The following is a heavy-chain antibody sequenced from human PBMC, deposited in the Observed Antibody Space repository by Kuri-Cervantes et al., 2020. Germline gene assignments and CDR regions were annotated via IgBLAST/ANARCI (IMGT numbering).Heavy chain of an antibody. J-gene: IGHJ4*02. V-gene: IGHV1-2*02. CDR3: ARAAGRYYDILTGYYARYFDY. CDR1: GYTFTGYY. CDR2: INPNSGGT. Sequence: ASVKVSCKASGYTFTGYYMHWVRQAPGQGLEWMGWINPNSGGTNYAQKFQGRVTMTRDTSISTAYMELRSLRSDDTAVYYRARAAGRYYDILTGYYARYFDYWGQGTLVTVSS. D-gene: IGHD3-9*01.